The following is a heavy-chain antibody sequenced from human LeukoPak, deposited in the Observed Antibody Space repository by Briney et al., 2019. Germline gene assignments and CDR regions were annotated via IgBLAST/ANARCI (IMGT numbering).Heavy chain of an antibody. D-gene: IGHD6-19*01. Sequence: SETLSLTCAVYGGSFSGYYWSWIRKPPGKGLEWIGEINHSGSTNYNPSLKSRVTISVDTSKNQFSLKLSSVTAADTAVYYCARIGSPVASEFYYYGMDVWGQGTTVTVSS. J-gene: IGHJ6*02. CDR2: INHSGST. V-gene: IGHV4-34*01. CDR3: ARIGSPVASEFYYYGMDV. CDR1: GGSFSGYY.